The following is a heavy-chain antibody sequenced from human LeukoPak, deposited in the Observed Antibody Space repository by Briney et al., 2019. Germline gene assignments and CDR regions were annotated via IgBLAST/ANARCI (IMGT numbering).Heavy chain of an antibody. J-gene: IGHJ6*02. CDR2: IKQDGSEK. CDR3: ARASYPTKDYYYYGMDV. V-gene: IGHV3-7*03. Sequence: PGGSLRLSCAASGFTFSSYWMSWVRQAPGKGLEWVANIKQDGSEKYYVDSVKGRFTISRDNAKNSLYLQMNSLRAEDTAVYYCARASYPTKDYYYYGMDVWGQGTTVTVSS. CDR1: GFTFSSYW.